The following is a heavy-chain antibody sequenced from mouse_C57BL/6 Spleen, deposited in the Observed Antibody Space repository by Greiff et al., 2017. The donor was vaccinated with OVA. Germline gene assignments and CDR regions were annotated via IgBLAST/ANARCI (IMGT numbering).Heavy chain of an antibody. CDR2: ISGGGGNT. D-gene: IGHD2-2*01. V-gene: IGHV5-9*01. Sequence: EVQRVESGGGLVKPGGSLKLSCAASGFTFSSYTMSWVRQTPEKRLEWVATISGGGGNTYYPDSVKGRFTISRDNAKNTLYLQMSSLRSEDTALYYCARPSMVTTEGYYFDYWGQGTTLTVSS. CDR1: GFTFSSYT. J-gene: IGHJ2*01. CDR3: ARPSMVTTEGYYFDY.